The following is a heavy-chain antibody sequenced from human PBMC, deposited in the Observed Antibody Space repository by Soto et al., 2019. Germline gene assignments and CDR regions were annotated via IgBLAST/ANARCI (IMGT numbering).Heavy chain of an antibody. CDR2: ISAYNGNT. Sequence: ASVKVSCKASGYTYTSYGISWVRQAPGQGLEWMGWISAYNGNTNYAQKLQGRVTMTTDTSTSTAYMELRSLRSDDTAVYYCARAGITLEENYYYYGMDVWGQGTTVTVSS. CDR3: ARAGITLEENYYYYGMDV. J-gene: IGHJ6*02. V-gene: IGHV1-18*01. D-gene: IGHD3-16*01. CDR1: GYTYTSYG.